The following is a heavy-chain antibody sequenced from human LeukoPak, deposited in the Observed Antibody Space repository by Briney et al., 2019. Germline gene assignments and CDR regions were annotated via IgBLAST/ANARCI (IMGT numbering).Heavy chain of an antibody. CDR3: ARIAVAGTSALPLDY. V-gene: IGHV1-58*01. J-gene: IGHJ4*02. CDR1: GFTFTSSA. Sequence: SVKVSCKASGFTFTSSAVQWVRQARGQRLEWIGWIVVGSGNTNYAQKFQERVTITRGMSTSTAYMELSSLRSEDTAVYYCARIAVAGTSALPLDYWGQGTLVTVSS. CDR2: IVVGSGNT. D-gene: IGHD6-19*01.